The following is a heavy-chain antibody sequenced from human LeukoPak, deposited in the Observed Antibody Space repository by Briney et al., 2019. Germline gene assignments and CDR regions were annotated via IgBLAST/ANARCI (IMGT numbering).Heavy chain of an antibody. V-gene: IGHV3-21*01. Sequence: GGSLRLSCAASGFTFSSYSMNWVRQAPGKGLEWVSSISSSSSYIYYADSVKGRSTISRDNAKNSLYLQMNSLRAEDTAVYYCARGDHNWFDPWGQGTLVTVSS. CDR3: ARGDHNWFDP. J-gene: IGHJ5*02. CDR1: GFTFSSYS. CDR2: ISSSSSYI.